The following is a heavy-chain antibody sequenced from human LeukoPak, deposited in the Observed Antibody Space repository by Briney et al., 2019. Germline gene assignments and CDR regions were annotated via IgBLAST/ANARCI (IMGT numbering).Heavy chain of an antibody. V-gene: IGHV4-34*01. CDR3: ARPGGGPIR. J-gene: IGHJ4*02. Sequence: PSETLSLTCAVYGGSFSGYYWSWIRQPPGKGLEWIGGINHSGSTNYNPSLKSRVTISVDTSKNQFSLKLTSVTAADTAIYYCARPGGGPIRWGQGSLVTVSS. CDR2: INHSGST. CDR1: GGSFSGYY. D-gene: IGHD2-15*01.